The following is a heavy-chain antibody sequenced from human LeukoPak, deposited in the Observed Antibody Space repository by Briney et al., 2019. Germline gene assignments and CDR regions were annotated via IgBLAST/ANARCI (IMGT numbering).Heavy chain of an antibody. J-gene: IGHJ3*01. V-gene: IGHV4-4*07. D-gene: IGHD3-22*01. Sequence: GSLRLSCAASGFTFSSYSMNWVRQAPGKGLEWIGRIYTSGNTNYNPSLKSRLTMSVDTSKNQFSLKLSSVTAADTAVYYCARQSDSSGYYYLGAFDFCGQGTMVTVSS. CDR2: IYTSGNT. CDR1: GFTFSSYS. CDR3: ARQSDSSGYYYLGAFDF.